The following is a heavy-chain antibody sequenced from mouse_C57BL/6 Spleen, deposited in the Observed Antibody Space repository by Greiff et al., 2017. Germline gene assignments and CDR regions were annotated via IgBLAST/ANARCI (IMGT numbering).Heavy chain of an antibody. CDR3: ARGGPITTVVATDYFDY. CDR2: ILPGSGST. J-gene: IGHJ2*01. V-gene: IGHV1-9*01. Sequence: VQRVESGAELMKPGASVKLSCKATGYTFTGYWIEWVKQRPGHGLEWIGEILPGSGSTNYNEKFKGKATFTADTSSNTAYMQLSSLTTEDSAIYYCARGGPITTVVATDYFDYWGQGTTLTVSS. CDR1: GYTFTGYW. D-gene: IGHD1-1*01.